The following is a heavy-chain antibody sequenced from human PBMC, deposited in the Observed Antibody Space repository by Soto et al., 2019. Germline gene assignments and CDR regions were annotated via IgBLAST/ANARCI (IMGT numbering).Heavy chain of an antibody. J-gene: IGHJ6*02. Sequence: QVQLVQSGAEVKKPGASLKVSCKASGYTFASYGISWVRQAPGQGLEWMGWISAYNGNTNYAQKVQGRVTLTTDTSTSTAYMELMSLRSDDTAIYYCARDCSTTSCYRYGMDVWGQGTKVTVSS. CDR3: ARDCSTTSCYRYGMDV. D-gene: IGHD2-2*01. V-gene: IGHV1-18*01. CDR2: ISAYNGNT. CDR1: GYTFASYG.